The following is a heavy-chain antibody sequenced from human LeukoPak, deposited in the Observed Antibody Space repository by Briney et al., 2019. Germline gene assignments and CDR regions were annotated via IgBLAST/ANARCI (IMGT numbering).Heavy chain of an antibody. CDR3: AREALFTFGGVMSSYYGMDV. D-gene: IGHD3-16*01. V-gene: IGHV4-4*07. CDR2: IYTSGST. CDR1: GGSISTYY. J-gene: IGHJ6*02. Sequence: SETLSLTCTVSGGSISTYYWSWIRQPAGKGLEWIGRIYTSGSTNYNPSLKSRVTMSVDTSKNHFSLKLSSVTAADTAVYYCAREALFTFGGVMSSYYGMDVWGQGTTVTVSS.